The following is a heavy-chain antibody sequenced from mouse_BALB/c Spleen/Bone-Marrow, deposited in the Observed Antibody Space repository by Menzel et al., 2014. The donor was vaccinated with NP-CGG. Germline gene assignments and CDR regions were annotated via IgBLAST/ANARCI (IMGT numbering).Heavy chain of an antibody. CDR3: ARSTGTAPYFYAMDY. Sequence: QVQLQQSGAELVKPGASVKLSCKAAGYTFTSNWMHWVKQRPGQGLEWIGETNPSNGRSNYNEKFKSKATLTVDKSSSKAYMQLSSLTSEGSAVYYCARSTGTAPYFYAMDYWGQGTSVTVSS. J-gene: IGHJ4*01. CDR2: TNPSNGRS. V-gene: IGHV1S81*02. CDR1: GYTFTSNW. D-gene: IGHD4-1*02.